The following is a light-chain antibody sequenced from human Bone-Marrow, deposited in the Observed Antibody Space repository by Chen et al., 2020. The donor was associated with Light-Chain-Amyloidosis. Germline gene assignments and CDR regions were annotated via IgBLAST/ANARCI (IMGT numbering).Light chain of an antibody. CDR3: QVWDRSSGRPV. CDR1: NIGSTS. Sequence: SYVLTQPSSVSVAPGQTATIACGGNNIGSTSVHWYQQTPGQAPLLVVYDDSDRPSGIPERWSGSNSGNTATLNISRVEAGDEADYYCQVWDRSSGRPVFGGGTKLTVL. J-gene: IGLJ3*02. V-gene: IGLV3-21*02. CDR2: DDS.